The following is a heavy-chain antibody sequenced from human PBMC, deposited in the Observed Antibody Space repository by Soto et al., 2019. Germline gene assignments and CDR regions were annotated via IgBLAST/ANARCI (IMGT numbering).Heavy chain of an antibody. V-gene: IGHV3-48*02. CDR2: ISSSSSTI. J-gene: IGHJ3*02. Sequence: GGSLRLSCAASGFTFSSYSMNWVRQAPGKGLEWVSYISSSSSTIYYADSVKGRFTISRDNAKNSLYLQMNSLRDEDTAVYYCARDLFLTYCGGDCYKRDIWGQGTMVTVSS. CDR3: ARDLFLTYCGGDCYKRDI. D-gene: IGHD2-21*02. CDR1: GFTFSSYS.